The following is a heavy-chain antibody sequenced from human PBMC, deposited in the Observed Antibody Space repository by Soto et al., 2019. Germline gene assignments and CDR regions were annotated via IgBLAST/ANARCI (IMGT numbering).Heavy chain of an antibody. CDR1: GYTFTGYY. D-gene: IGHD1-1*01. Sequence: PSVKVSCKASGYTFTGYYMHWVRQAPGQGLEWMGWINPNSGGTNYAQKFQGRVTMTRDTSISTAYMELSRLGSDDTAVYYCARDLRDLNFHYYYYYGMDVWGQGTTVTVSS. CDR2: INPNSGGT. V-gene: IGHV1-2*02. CDR3: ARDLRDLNFHYYYYYGMDV. J-gene: IGHJ6*02.